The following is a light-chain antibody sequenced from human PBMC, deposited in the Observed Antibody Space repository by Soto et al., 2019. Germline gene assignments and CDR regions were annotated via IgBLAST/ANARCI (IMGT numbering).Light chain of an antibody. CDR2: AAS. CDR3: QQLNSYPLT. CDR1: QGISSY. V-gene: IGKV1-9*01. Sequence: DIQLTQSPSLLSASIGDRVIITCRASQGISSYLAWYQQNPGKDPKLLIYAASTLQSGVPSRFSGSGSGTEFSLTISSLQPEDFATYYCQQLNSYPLTFGGGTKVDIK. J-gene: IGKJ4*01.